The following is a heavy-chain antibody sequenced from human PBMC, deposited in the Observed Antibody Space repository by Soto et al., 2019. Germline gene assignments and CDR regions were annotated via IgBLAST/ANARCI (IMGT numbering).Heavy chain of an antibody. Sequence: GESLKISCKGVGYSFTNYWIGWVRQMPGKGLEWMGIIYPDDSDAKYSPSFQGQVTISVDKSISTAYLQWSSLTASDTAMYYCVRPRVPSYFYYYDLDVWGQGTTVTVSS. V-gene: IGHV5-51*01. J-gene: IGHJ6*02. CDR1: GYSFTNYW. D-gene: IGHD1-1*01. CDR2: IYPDDSDA. CDR3: VRPRVPSYFYYYDLDV.